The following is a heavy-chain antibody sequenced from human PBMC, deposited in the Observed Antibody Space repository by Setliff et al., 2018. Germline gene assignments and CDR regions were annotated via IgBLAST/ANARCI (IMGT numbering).Heavy chain of an antibody. J-gene: IGHJ4*02. CDR2: IRGTSSHI. Sequence: KSGGSLRLSCAASGFTFSSYWMTWVRQAPGKGLEWVSFIRGTSSHIYYADSVKGRFTISRDNAKNTLYLQMNSLRLEDTAFYYCARDHGGYNSLDYWGQGTLVTVSS. CDR1: GFTFSSYW. D-gene: IGHD5-12*01. CDR3: ARDHGGYNSLDY. V-gene: IGHV3-21*01.